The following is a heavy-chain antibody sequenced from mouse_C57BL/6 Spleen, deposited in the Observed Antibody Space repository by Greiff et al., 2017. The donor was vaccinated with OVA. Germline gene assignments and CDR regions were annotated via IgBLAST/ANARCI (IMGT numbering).Heavy chain of an antibody. CDR2: IWSGGST. Sequence: QVHVKQSGPGLVQPSQSLSITCTVSGFSLTSYGVHWVRQPPGKGLEWLGVIWSGGSTDYNAAFISRLSISKDNSKSQVFFKMNSLQADDTAIYYCAKGGPAWFAYWGQGTLVTVSA. V-gene: IGHV2-4*01. J-gene: IGHJ3*01. CDR1: GFSLTSYG. CDR3: AKGGPAWFAY.